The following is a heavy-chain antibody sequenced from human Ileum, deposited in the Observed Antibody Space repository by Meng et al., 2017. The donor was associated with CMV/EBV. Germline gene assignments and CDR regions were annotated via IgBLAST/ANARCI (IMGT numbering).Heavy chain of an antibody. D-gene: IGHD3-3*01. V-gene: IGHV3-48*03. CDR1: AFTFSSYE. CDR2: ISSSGSTR. Sequence: GESLMISCAASAFTFSSYEMDWVRQAPGKGLEWVSYISSSGSTRYYADSVKGRFTISRDNAKNSLYLQMNSLRAEDTAIYYCARDGSPSFGVGIDAFDIWGQGTVVTVSS. CDR3: ARDGSPSFGVGIDAFDI. J-gene: IGHJ3*02.